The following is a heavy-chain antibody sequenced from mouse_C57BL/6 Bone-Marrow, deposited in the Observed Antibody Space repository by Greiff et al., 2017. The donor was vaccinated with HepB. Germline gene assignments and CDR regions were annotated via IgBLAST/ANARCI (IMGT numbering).Heavy chain of an antibody. Sequence: EVKLVESGGGLVQPGESLKLSCESNEYEFPSYDMSWVRKTPEKRLELVAAINSDGGSTYYPDTMERRFIISRDNTKKTLYLQMSSLRSEDTALYYCARHDYDYGGGYAMDYWGQGTSVTVSS. CDR2: INSDGGST. CDR3: ARHDYDYGGGYAMDY. V-gene: IGHV5-2*01. CDR1: EYEFPSYD. D-gene: IGHD2-4*01. J-gene: IGHJ4*01.